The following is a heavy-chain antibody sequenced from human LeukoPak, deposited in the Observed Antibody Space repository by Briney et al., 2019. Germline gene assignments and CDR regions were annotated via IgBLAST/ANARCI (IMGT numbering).Heavy chain of an antibody. CDR3: AKEYCSGGSCLNY. V-gene: IGHV3-30*02. J-gene: IGHJ4*02. Sequence: PGGSLRLSCAASGFTFSSYGMHWVRHAPGKGLEWVAFIRYDGSNKYYADSVKGRFNISRDNSKNTLYLEMNSLRAEDTAVYYCAKEYCSGGSCLNYWGQGTLVTVSS. CDR2: IRYDGSNK. CDR1: GFTFSSYG. D-gene: IGHD2-15*01.